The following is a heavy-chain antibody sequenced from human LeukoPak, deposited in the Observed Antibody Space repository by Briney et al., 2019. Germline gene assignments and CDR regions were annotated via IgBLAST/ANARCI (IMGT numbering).Heavy chain of an antibody. J-gene: IGHJ6*02. CDR1: GGTFSSYA. D-gene: IGHD1-20*01. V-gene: IGHV1-69*13. Sequence: SVKVSCKASGGTFSSYAISWVRQAPGQGLEWMGGIIPIFGTANYAQKFQGRVTITADESTSTAYMELSSLRSEDTAVYYCASQRNWNVYYYGMDVWGQGTTVTVSS. CDR2: IIPIFGTA. CDR3: ASQRNWNVYYYGMDV.